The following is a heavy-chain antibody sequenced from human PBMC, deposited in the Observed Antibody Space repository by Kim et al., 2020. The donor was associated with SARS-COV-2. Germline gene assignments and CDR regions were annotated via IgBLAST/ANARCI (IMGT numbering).Heavy chain of an antibody. CDR1: GYTFTSYG. CDR2: ISAYNGNT. J-gene: IGHJ4*02. Sequence: ASVKVSCKASGYTFTSYGISWVRQAPGQGLEWMGWISAYNGNTNYAQKLQGRVTMTTDTSTSTAYMELRSLRSDDTAVYYCARDWRIAAAGTGGYWGQGTLVTVSS. CDR3: ARDWRIAAAGTGGY. D-gene: IGHD6-13*01. V-gene: IGHV1-18*01.